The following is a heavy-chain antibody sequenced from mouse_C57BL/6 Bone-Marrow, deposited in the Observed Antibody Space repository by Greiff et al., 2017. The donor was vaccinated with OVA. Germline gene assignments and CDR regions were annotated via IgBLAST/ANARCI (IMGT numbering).Heavy chain of an antibody. CDR1: GYTFTGYW. D-gene: IGHD2-3*01. J-gene: IGHJ4*01. Sequence: QVQLQQPGAELVMPGASVKLSCKASGYTFTGYWMHWVKQRPGQGLEWIGDIDPSDSYTNYNQKFKGKSTLTVDKSSSTAYMQLSSLTSEDSAVYYCASSDGYYKMDYWGQGTSVTVSS. V-gene: IGHV1-69*01. CDR2: IDPSDSYT. CDR3: ASSDGYYKMDY.